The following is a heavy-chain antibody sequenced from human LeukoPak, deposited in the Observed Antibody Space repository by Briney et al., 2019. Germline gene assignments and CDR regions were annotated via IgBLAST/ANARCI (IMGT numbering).Heavy chain of an antibody. Sequence: RASVKVSCKASGGTFSSYAISWVRQAPGQGLEWLGGIIPIFGTANYTQKFQGRVTITTEESTSTAYMELSSLRSEDTAVYYCARGGITGTRNYYHYYMDVWGKGTTVTVSS. D-gene: IGHD1-7*01. J-gene: IGHJ6*03. CDR3: ARGGITGTRNYYHYYMDV. V-gene: IGHV1-69*05. CDR1: GGTFSSYA. CDR2: IIPIFGTA.